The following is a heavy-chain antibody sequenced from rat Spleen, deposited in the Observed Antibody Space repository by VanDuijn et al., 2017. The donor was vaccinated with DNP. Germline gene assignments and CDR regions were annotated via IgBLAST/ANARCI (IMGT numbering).Heavy chain of an antibody. V-gene: IGHV2S8*01. CDR2: ISSGGKT. J-gene: IGHJ2*01. Sequence: QVQLKESGPGLVQPSRTLSLTCTVSGFSLTSYGVSWVRQPPGKGLEWIAAISSGGKTYYNSALKSRLSISRDTSMSHVFLRMNSLQTEDTASYFCTREREPNNNPFYFDCWGQGVMVTVSS. CDR1: GFSLTSYG. CDR3: TREREPNNNPFYFDC. D-gene: IGHD1-10*01.